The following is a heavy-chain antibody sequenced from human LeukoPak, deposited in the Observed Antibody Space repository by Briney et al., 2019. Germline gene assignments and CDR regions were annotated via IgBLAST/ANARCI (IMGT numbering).Heavy chain of an antibody. Sequence: ASVKVSCKASGYTFTSYDINWVRQAPGQGLEWMGWINPNSGGTNYAQKFQGRVTLTRDTSIITAYMELTRLRSDDTAVFYCAREAYNAFEVWGQGTMVTVSS. V-gene: IGHV1-2*02. D-gene: IGHD3-16*01. CDR1: GYTFTSYD. CDR3: AREAYNAFEV. CDR2: INPNSGGT. J-gene: IGHJ3*01.